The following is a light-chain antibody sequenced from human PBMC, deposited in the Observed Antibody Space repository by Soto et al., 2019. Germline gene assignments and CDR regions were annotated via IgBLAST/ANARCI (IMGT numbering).Light chain of an antibody. CDR2: DAS. CDR3: QQYNSYPLT. J-gene: IGKJ4*01. V-gene: IGKV1-5*01. CDR1: LSISSW. Sequence: DIQMTQSPSTLSASVGDRVTITCRASLSISSWLDWYQQKPGKAPKLLISDASSLKSGVPSRFSGSGSGTEFTLTISSLQPDDFATYYCQQYNSYPLTFGGGTKVDIK.